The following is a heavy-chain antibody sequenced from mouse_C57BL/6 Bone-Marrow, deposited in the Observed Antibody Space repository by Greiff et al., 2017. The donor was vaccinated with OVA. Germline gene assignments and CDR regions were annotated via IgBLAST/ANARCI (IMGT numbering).Heavy chain of an antibody. CDR3: AREATLRYFDV. D-gene: IGHD3-2*02. Sequence: QVQLQQSGPELVKPGASVKISCKASGYAFSSSWMNWVKQRPGKGLEWIGRIYPGDGDTNYNGKFKGKATLTADKSSSTAYMQLSSLTSEDSAVYFCAREATLRYFDVWGTGTTVTVSS. CDR1: GYAFSSSW. CDR2: IYPGDGDT. V-gene: IGHV1-82*01. J-gene: IGHJ1*03.